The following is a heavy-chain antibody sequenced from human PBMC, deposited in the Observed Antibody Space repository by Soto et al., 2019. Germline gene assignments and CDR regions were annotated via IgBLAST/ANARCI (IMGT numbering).Heavy chain of an antibody. Sequence: QVQLVESGGGLVKPGGSLRLSCAASGFTFSDYYMSWIRQAPGKGLEWVSYISSSGSTIYYADSVKGRFTISRDNATNSLYLQMNSLRAEATAVYYCARDVQGYSSSWKTYWYFDLWGRITLVTVSS. CDR3: ARDVQGYSSSWKTYWYFDL. J-gene: IGHJ2*01. CDR2: ISSSGSTI. D-gene: IGHD6-13*01. V-gene: IGHV3-11*01. CDR1: GFTFSDYY.